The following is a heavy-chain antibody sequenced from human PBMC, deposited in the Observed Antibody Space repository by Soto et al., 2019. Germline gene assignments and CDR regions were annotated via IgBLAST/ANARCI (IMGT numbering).Heavy chain of an antibody. CDR2: ISSYNGDA. Sequence: GASVKVSCKASGYTFTNYGINWVRQAPGQGLEWMGWISSYNGDANYTQDFQGRVTMTADTSTRTAYMELNSLRAEDTARYYCAKDRDIAYHLEGGFYYSGMDVWGQGTTVTVSS. D-gene: IGHD5-12*01. J-gene: IGHJ6*02. CDR3: AKDRDIAYHLEGGFYYSGMDV. V-gene: IGHV1-18*01. CDR1: GYTFTNYG.